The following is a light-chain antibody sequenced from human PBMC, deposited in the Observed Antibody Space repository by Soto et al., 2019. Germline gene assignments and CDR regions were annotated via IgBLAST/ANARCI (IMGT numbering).Light chain of an antibody. J-gene: IGLJ1*01. CDR2: DVS. Sequence: QSAPTQPASLSESPGQSITISCTGTSSDVGGRNYVSWYQHHPGKAPKLMIFDVSNRPSGVSNRFSGSKSGNTASLTISGLQAEDEADYYCSSYTSTSTLYVFGTGTKLTVL. CDR3: SSYTSTSTLYV. CDR1: SSDVGGRNY. V-gene: IGLV2-14*03.